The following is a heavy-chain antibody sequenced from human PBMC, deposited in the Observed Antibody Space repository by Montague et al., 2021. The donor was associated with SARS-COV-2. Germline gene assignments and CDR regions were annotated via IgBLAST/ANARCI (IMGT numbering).Heavy chain of an antibody. J-gene: IGHJ3*02. D-gene: IGHD1-26*01. CDR3: ARGRVDLGATGLEVVFDI. V-gene: IGHV4-4*02. Sequence: SETLSLTCAVSGDSIINTYWWAWVRQSPGKGLEWIGDVYHSGGTHCNPSLKSRVTVSLDTSKNQFSLNLSSVTAADTAVYYCARGRVDLGATGLEVVFDIWGQGTVVTVSS. CDR2: VYHSGGT. CDR1: GDSIINTYW.